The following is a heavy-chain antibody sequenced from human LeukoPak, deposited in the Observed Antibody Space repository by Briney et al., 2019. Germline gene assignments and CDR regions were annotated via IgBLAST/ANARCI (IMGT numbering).Heavy chain of an antibody. CDR2: INTVSSYI. Sequence: GRSLRLSCAASGFSFSSYSFNWVRQAPGKGLEWVSSINTVSSYIYYADSLKGRFTISRDNAKNSVYLQMDSLRAEDSAVYYCARLRRNTDSSGFFHYYDYWGQGTLVTVSS. J-gene: IGHJ4*02. V-gene: IGHV3-21*06. D-gene: IGHD3-22*01. CDR3: ARLRRNTDSSGFFHYYDY. CDR1: GFSFSSYS.